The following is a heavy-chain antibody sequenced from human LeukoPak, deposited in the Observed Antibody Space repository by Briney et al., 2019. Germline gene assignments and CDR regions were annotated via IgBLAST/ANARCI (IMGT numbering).Heavy chain of an antibody. D-gene: IGHD7-27*01. J-gene: IGHJ4*02. CDR3: ANRPGDPYYFDY. Sequence: GGSLGLSCAASGFTFSSYAMSWVRQAPGKGLEWVSAISGSGGSTYYADSVKGRFTISRDNSNNTLYLQMNTLRAEDTAVYYCANRPGDPYYFDYWGQGTLVTVSS. CDR2: ISGSGGST. CDR1: GFTFSSYA. V-gene: IGHV3-23*01.